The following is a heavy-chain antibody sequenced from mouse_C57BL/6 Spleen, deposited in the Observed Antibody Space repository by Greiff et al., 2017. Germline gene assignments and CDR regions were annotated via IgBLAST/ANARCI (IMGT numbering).Heavy chain of an antibody. Sequence: EVQLQQSGAELVRPGASVKLSCTASGFNIKDYYMHWVKQRPEQGLEWIGRIDPEDGDTEYDPKFQGKATMTADTSSNTAYLQLSSLTSEDTAVYYCTPYYYGSSRWFAYWGQGTLVTVSA. CDR2: IDPEDGDT. D-gene: IGHD1-1*01. J-gene: IGHJ3*01. CDR3: TPYYYGSSRWFAY. CDR1: GFNIKDYY. V-gene: IGHV14-1*01.